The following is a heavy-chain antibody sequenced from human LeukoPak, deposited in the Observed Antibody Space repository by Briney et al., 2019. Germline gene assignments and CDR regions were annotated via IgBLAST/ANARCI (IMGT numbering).Heavy chain of an antibody. CDR1: GGSISSYY. CDR3: ARHAYPSSSWRR. D-gene: IGHD6-13*01. CDR2: IYYSGST. Sequence: SETLSLTCTVSGGSISSYYWSWIRQPPGKGLEWIGYIYYSGSTNYNPSLKSRVTISVDTSKNQFSLKLSSVTAADTAVYYCARHAYPSSSWRRWGQGTLVTVSS. J-gene: IGHJ4*02. V-gene: IGHV4-59*08.